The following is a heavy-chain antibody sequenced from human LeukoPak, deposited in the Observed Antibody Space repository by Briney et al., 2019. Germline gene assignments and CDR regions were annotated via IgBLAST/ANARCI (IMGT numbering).Heavy chain of an antibody. CDR1: GFTFSNYN. CDR2: IKSKTDGGTT. J-gene: IGHJ3*02. D-gene: IGHD2-15*01. V-gene: IGHV3-15*01. CDR3: TTAPRGYCSGGSCSFAFDI. Sequence: PGGSLRLSCAASGFTFSNYNNNWVRQAPGKGLEWVGRIKSKTDGGTTDYAAPVKGRFTISRDDSKNTLYLQMNSLKTEDTAVYYCTTAPRGYCSGGSCSFAFDIWGQGTMVTVSS.